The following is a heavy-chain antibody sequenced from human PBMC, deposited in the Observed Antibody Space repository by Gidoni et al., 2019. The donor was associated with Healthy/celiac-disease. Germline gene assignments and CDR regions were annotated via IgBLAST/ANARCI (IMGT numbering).Heavy chain of an antibody. CDR3: ARDSWGHYYGMDV. CDR2: INHSGST. CDR1: GGSFSGYY. J-gene: IGHJ6*02. D-gene: IGHD3-16*01. Sequence: QVQLQQWGAGLLKPSETLSLTCAVEGGSFSGYYWSWIRQPPGKGLEWIGEINHSGSTNYNPSLKSRVTISVDTSKNQFSLKLSSVTAADTAVYYCARDSWGHYYGMDVWGQGTTVTVSS. V-gene: IGHV4-34*01.